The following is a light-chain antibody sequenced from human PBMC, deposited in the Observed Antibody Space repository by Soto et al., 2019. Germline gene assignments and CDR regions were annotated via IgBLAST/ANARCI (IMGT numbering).Light chain of an antibody. CDR3: NSYTGSSTYV. V-gene: IGLV2-18*02. Sequence: SVLNQPPSVSGSPLHAVPISCTGTSSDVGSYNRVSWYQQPPGAAPKLMIYEVSNRPSGVPDRFSGSKSGNTASLTISGLQAEDEADYYCNSYTGSSTYVFGTGTKVTVL. CDR1: SSDVGSYNR. CDR2: EVS. J-gene: IGLJ1*01.